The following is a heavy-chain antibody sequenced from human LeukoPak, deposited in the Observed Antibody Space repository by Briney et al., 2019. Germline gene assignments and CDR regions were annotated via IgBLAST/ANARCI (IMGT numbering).Heavy chain of an antibody. D-gene: IGHD3-9*01. Sequence: GGSLRLSCAASGFTLSSYWMSWVRQAPGKGLEWVANIKQDGSEKYYGDSVKGRFTISRDNAKNSLYLQMNSLRAEDTAVYYCARSYYDILAGYYDYWGQGTLVTVSS. CDR2: IKQDGSEK. J-gene: IGHJ4*02. CDR3: ARSYYDILAGYYDY. V-gene: IGHV3-7*01. CDR1: GFTLSSYW.